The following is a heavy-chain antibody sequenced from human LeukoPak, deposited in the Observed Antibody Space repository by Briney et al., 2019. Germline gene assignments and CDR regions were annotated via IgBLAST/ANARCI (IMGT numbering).Heavy chain of an antibody. CDR3: ARDYGSSWYEQSWFDP. CDR1: GFTFSSYG. J-gene: IGHJ5*02. Sequence: GGSLRLSCAASGFTFSSYGMHWVRQAPGKGLEWVAVIWYDGSNKYYADSVKGRFTISRDNSKNTLYLQMNSLRAEDTAVYYYARDYGSSWYEQSWFDPWGQGTLVTVSS. CDR2: IWYDGSNK. V-gene: IGHV3-33*01. D-gene: IGHD6-13*01.